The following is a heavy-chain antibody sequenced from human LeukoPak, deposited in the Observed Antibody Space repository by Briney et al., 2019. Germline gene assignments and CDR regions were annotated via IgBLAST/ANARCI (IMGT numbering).Heavy chain of an antibody. CDR1: GYTFTGYY. CDR3: ARVIILRGYDFWSGYYMPFDY. J-gene: IGHJ4*02. D-gene: IGHD3-3*01. CDR2: INPNSGGT. Sequence: ASVKVSCKASGYTFTGYYMHWVRQTPGQGLEWMGWINPNSGGTNYAQKFQGRATMTRDTSISTAYMELSRLRSDDTAVYYCARVIILRGYDFWSGYYMPFDYWGQGTLVTVSS. V-gene: IGHV1-2*02.